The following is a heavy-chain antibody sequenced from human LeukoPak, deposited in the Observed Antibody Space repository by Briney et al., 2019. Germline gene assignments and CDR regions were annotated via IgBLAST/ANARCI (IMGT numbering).Heavy chain of an antibody. V-gene: IGHV4-39*01. D-gene: IGHD4-17*01. Sequence: SETLSLTCTVSGGSISSSSYYWGWIRQPPGKGLEWIGSIYYSGSTYYNPSLKSRVTISVDTSKNQFSLKLSSVTAADTAVYYCAGLRGYGEHYVDYWGQGTLVTVSS. CDR1: GGSISSSSYY. J-gene: IGHJ4*02. CDR2: IYYSGST. CDR3: AGLRGYGEHYVDY.